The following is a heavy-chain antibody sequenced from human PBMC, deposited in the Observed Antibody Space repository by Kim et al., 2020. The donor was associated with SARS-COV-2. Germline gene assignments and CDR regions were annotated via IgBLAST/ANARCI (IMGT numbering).Heavy chain of an antibody. CDR1: GYTFTNFG. Sequence: ASVKVSCKTSGYTFTNFGISWVRQAPGQGLEWMAWISTDNGDTNYAQKFQDRVTISTDTSTSTVYMELRRLRSDDTAGYYCARDWNCSGGHCDDCFAPWG. CDR2: ISTDNGDT. J-gene: IGHJ5*02. CDR3: ARDWNCSGGHCDDCFAP. D-gene: IGHD2-15*01. V-gene: IGHV1-18*01.